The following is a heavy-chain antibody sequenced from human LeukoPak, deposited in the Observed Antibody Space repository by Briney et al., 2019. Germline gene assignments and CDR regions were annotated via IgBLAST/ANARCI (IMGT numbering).Heavy chain of an antibody. CDR2: IYSGGST. CDR1: GFTVSSNY. CDR3: ARDNGDYAFDY. Sequence: GGSLRPSCAASGFTVSSNYMSWVRQAPGKGLEWVSVIYSGGSTYYADSVKGRFTISRDNSKNTLYLQMNSLRAEDTAVYYCARDNGDYAFDYWGQGTLVTVSS. J-gene: IGHJ4*02. V-gene: IGHV3-53*01. D-gene: IGHD4-17*01.